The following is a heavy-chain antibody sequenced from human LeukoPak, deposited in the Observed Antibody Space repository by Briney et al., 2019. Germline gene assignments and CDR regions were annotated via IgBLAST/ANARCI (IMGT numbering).Heavy chain of an antibody. CDR3: AGESGLRNGVDV. CDR1: EFSVSSNY. D-gene: IGHD2-8*01. J-gene: IGHJ6*02. CDR2: IYSDGAT. V-gene: IGHV3-66*02. Sequence: EPGGSLRLSCAASEFSVSSNYMSWVRQAPGKGLEWVSVIYSDGATFYADSVKGRFTISRDSSSNTLFAQMNSLKPGDTGVYYCAGESGLRNGVDVWGPGTTVTVSS.